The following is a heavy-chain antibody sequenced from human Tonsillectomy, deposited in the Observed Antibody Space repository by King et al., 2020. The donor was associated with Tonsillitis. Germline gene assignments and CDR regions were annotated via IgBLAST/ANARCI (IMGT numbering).Heavy chain of an antibody. CDR1: GGSVNSYY. Sequence: VPLQESGPGLVKPSETLSLTCTVSGGSVNSYYWSWIRQPAGKGLEWIGRIYSSGNTNYNPSLKSRVSMSLDTSKNQFSLKLTSVTAADTAIYYCAREEQQLLRSLDYWGQGTLVTVSS. CDR2: IYSSGNT. D-gene: IGHD1/OR15-1a*01. J-gene: IGHJ4*02. V-gene: IGHV4-4*07. CDR3: AREEQQLLRSLDY.